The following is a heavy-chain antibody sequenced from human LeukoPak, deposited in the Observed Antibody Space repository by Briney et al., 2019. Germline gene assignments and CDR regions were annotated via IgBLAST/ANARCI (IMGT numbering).Heavy chain of an antibody. V-gene: IGHV4-61*01. CDR2: IYYSGST. J-gene: IGHJ5*02. CDR3: ARLHSGNSNWFDP. D-gene: IGHD1-26*01. Sequence: PSETLSLTCNVSGASVSSGSYYWSWIRQPPGKGLEWIGYIYYSGSTNYNPSLKSRVTISVDMSKNQFSLKLSSVTAADTAVYYCARLHSGNSNWFDPWGQGTLVTVSS. CDR1: GASVSSGSYY.